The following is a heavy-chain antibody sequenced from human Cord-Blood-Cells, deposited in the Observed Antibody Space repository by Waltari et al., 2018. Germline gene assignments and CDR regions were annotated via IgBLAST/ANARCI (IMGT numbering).Heavy chain of an antibody. J-gene: IGHJ4*02. V-gene: IGHV1-69*06. CDR1: GGSFSSYA. Sequence: VQSQVQMVQSGAEVQVSCKASGGSFSSYAISWVRQDPGQGLGWMVGIIPIFGTANYAQKFQGRVTSTADKSTSTAYMELGSLRSEDTAGYYCAGLDGTTGPDYWGQGTLVTVSS. CDR2: IIPIFGTA. D-gene: IGHD1-1*01. CDR3: AGLDGTTGPDY.